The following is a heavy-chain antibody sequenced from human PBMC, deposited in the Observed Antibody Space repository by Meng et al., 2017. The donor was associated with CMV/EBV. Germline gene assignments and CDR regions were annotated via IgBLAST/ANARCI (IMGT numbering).Heavy chain of an antibody. Sequence: GGSLRLSCAASGFTFSSYSMNWVRQAPGKGLEWVSYISSSSSTIYYADSVKGRFTISRDNAKNSLYLQMNSLRAEDTAVCYCARDFSGYDFNYWGQGTLVTVSS. CDR3: ARDFSGYDFNY. D-gene: IGHD5-12*01. CDR2: ISSSSSTI. J-gene: IGHJ4*02. V-gene: IGHV3-48*04. CDR1: GFTFSSYS.